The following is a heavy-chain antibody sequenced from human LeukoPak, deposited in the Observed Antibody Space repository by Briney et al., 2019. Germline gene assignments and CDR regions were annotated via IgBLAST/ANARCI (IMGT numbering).Heavy chain of an antibody. CDR2: MYYTGNT. D-gene: IGHD3-10*01. J-gene: IGHJ5*02. CDR1: GDSISSSSTYY. Sequence: SETLSLTCTVSGDSISSSSTYYWVWLRQPPGKGLEWIGSMYYTGNTYYNPSLKSRVAISVDMSKNQFSLKLNSVTAADTAVYYCARQAAGNYFGSGSYYPWGQGTLVAASS. V-gene: IGHV4-39*01. CDR3: ARQAAGNYFGSGSYYP.